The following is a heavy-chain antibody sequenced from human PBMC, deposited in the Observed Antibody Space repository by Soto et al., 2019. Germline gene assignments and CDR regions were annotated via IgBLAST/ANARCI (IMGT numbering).Heavy chain of an antibody. Sequence: GGSLRLSCAASGFTFSNAWMNWVRQAPGKGLEWVGRIKSKTDGGTTDYAAPVKGRFTISRDDSKNTLCLQMNSLKTEDTAVYYCTGVGGVRYFDWLLSVGGLNYYYYYGMDVWGQGTTVTVSS. D-gene: IGHD3-9*01. CDR2: IKSKTDGGTT. CDR1: GFTFSNAW. V-gene: IGHV3-15*07. CDR3: TGVGGVRYFDWLLSVGGLNYYYYYGMDV. J-gene: IGHJ6*02.